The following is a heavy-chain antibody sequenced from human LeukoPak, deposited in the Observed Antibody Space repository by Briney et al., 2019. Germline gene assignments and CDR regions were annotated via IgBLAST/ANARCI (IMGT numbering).Heavy chain of an antibody. V-gene: IGHV5-51*01. CDR1: GYRFTSYW. Sequence: GESLKISCKVSGYRFTSYWIGWVRQMPGKGLEWMGIIYPGDSDTRDSPSFQGQVTISADKSISTAYLQWSSLKASDTAMYYCARRAAEWELLDYWGQGTLVTVSS. D-gene: IGHD1-26*01. J-gene: IGHJ4*02. CDR3: ARRAAEWELLDY. CDR2: IYPGDSDT.